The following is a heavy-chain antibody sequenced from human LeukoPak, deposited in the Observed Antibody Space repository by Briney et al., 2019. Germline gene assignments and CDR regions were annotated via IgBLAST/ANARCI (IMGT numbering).Heavy chain of an antibody. V-gene: IGHV4-4*02. CDR3: ARGENYSNYYYYGMDV. Sequence: SETLSLTCAVSGGSISSSNWWSWVRQPPGKGLEWIGEIYHSGTTNYNPSLKSRVALSIDKSKNQFSLKLSSVTAADTAVYYCARGENYSNYYYYGMDVWGQGTTVTVSS. CDR2: IYHSGTT. J-gene: IGHJ6*02. D-gene: IGHD2-15*01. CDR1: GGSISSSNW.